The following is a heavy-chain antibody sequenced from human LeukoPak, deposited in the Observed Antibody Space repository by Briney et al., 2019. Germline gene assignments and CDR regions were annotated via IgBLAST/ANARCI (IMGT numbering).Heavy chain of an antibody. D-gene: IGHD5-12*01. Sequence: PGGSLRLSCAASGFTFSSYWMHWVRQAPGKGLVWVSRINFDGSSTSYADSVKGRFTISRDNAKNTLYLQMNSLRAEDTAVYYCARAHREATGIVDYWGQGALVTVSS. CDR2: INFDGSST. CDR3: ARAHREATGIVDY. V-gene: IGHV3-74*01. CDR1: GFTFSSYW. J-gene: IGHJ4*02.